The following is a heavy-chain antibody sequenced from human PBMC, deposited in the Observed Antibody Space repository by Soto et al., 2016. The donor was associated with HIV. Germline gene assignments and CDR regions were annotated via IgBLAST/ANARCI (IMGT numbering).Heavy chain of an antibody. J-gene: IGHJ3*02. Sequence: VQLVESGGGVVQPGRSLRLSCAASGFIFSSYGMHWVRQAPGKGLEWVAVIWYDGSNKNYADSVKGRFTISRDNSKNTLYLQMNSLRAEDTAMYYCAKVGQRGNGTERSIFGPFDIVGQGTSGHRLF. D-gene: IGHD3-3*01. V-gene: IGHV3-30*18. CDR2: IWYDGSNK. CDR3: AKVGQRGNGTERSIFGPFDI. CDR1: GFIFSSYG.